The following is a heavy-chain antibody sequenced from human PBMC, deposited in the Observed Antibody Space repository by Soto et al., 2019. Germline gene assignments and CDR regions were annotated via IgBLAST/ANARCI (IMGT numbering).Heavy chain of an antibody. D-gene: IGHD3-3*01. CDR1: GGTFSSYA. Sequence: SVKVSCKASGGTFSSYAISWVRQAPGQGLEWMGGIIPIFGTANYAQKFQGRVTITADESTSTAYMELSSLRSEDTAVYYCARYDFWSGNGPYYFDYWGQGTLVTVSS. CDR3: ARYDFWSGNGPYYFDY. CDR2: IIPIFGTA. V-gene: IGHV1-69*13. J-gene: IGHJ4*02.